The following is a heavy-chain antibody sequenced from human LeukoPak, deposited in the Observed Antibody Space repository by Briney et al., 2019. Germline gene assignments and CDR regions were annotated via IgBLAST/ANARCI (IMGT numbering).Heavy chain of an antibody. CDR1: GGSISSYY. CDR2: IYTSGST. CDR3: ARGQQQLVLSS. D-gene: IGHD6-13*01. Sequence: PSETLSLTCTVSGGSISSYYWSWIRQPAGKGLEWIGRIYTSGSTNYSPSLKSRVTISVDTSKNQFSLKLSSVTAADTAIYYCARGQQQLVLSSWGQGALVTVSS. J-gene: IGHJ4*02. V-gene: IGHV4-4*07.